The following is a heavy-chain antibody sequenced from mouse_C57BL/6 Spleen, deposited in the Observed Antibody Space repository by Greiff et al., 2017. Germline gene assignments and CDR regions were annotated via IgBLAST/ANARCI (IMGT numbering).Heavy chain of an antibody. CDR1: GYTFTSYW. D-gene: IGHD2-1*01. V-gene: IGHV1-52*01. J-gene: IGHJ2*01. CDR2: IDPSDSET. Sequence: QVQLKQSGAELVRPGSSVKLSCKASGYTFTSYWMHWVKQRPIQGLEWIGNIDPSDSETHYNQKFKDKATLTVDKSSSTAYMQLSSLTSEDSAVYYCARSLYGNYPDYWGQGTTLTVSS. CDR3: ARSLYGNYPDY.